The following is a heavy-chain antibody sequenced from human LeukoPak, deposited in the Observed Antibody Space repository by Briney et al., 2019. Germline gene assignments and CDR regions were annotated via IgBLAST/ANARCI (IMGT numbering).Heavy chain of an antibody. CDR1: GFTFSSYA. Sequence: GGSLRLSCAASGFTFSSYAMSWVRQAPGKGLEWVSAISGSSSSTYYADSVKGRFTISRDNSKNTLYLRMNSLRAEDTAVYYCAKSASYYDFWSGSTCFDYWGQGTLVTVSS. J-gene: IGHJ4*02. CDR2: ISGSSSST. V-gene: IGHV3-23*01. CDR3: AKSASYYDFWSGSTCFDY. D-gene: IGHD3-3*01.